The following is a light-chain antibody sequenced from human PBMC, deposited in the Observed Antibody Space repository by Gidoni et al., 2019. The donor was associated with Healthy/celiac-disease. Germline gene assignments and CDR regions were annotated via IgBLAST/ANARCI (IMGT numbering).Light chain of an antibody. CDR3: SSYTSSSTLDV. J-gene: IGLJ1*01. V-gene: IGLV2-14*01. CDR1: SSDVGGYNY. CDR2: DVS. Sequence: QSALTQPASVSGSPGPAITISCTGTSSDVGGYNYVSWSQQHPGKAPKLMIYDVSNRPSGVSNRFFGSKSGNTASMTISGRQAEDEADDYCSSYTSSSTLDVFGAGTKVTVL.